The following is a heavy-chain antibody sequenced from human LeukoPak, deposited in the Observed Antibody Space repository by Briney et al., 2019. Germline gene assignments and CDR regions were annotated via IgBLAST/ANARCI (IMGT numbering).Heavy chain of an antibody. V-gene: IGHV4-59*12. D-gene: IGHD1-7*01. CDR1: GGSISYYY. CDR3: ARDTGFAGTPPGRWFDP. CDR2: IYYSGST. Sequence: SETLSLTCTVSGGSISYYYWSWIRNPPGTGLEWIGYIYYSGSTNYNPSLKSRVTISVDTSKNQFSLKLSSVTAADTAVYYCARDTGFAGTPPGRWFDPWGQGTLVTVSS. J-gene: IGHJ5*02.